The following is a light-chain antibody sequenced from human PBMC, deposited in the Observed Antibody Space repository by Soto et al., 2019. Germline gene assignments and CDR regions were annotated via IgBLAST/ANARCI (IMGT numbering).Light chain of an antibody. CDR2: DAS. Sequence: IVMTQSPATLSVAPGERASLSCRASQSVTSSLAWYQQKPDQSPKLLIYDASTRASGVPARFRGSESGTDSTLTIHGLQSEDSAIYYCQQYGTWPPNLLTFGGGTKVEIK. J-gene: IGKJ4*01. CDR3: QQYGTWPPNLLT. CDR1: QSVTSS. V-gene: IGKV3D-15*01.